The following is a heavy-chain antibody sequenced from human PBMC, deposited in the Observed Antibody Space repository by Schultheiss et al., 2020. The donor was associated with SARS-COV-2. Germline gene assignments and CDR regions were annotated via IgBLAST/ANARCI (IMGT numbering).Heavy chain of an antibody. CDR1: GYTFTNYD. V-gene: IGHV1-8*01. Sequence: ASVKVSCKASGYTFTNYDINWVRQATGQGLEWMGWMNPNSGNTGYAQKFQGRVTMTRDTSISTAYMEVSSLRSEDTAVYYCARGILVPYSSSWYLIRRGYYFDYWGQGTLVTVS. CDR3: ARGILVPYSSSWYLIRRGYYFDY. D-gene: IGHD6-13*01. J-gene: IGHJ4*02. CDR2: MNPNSGNT.